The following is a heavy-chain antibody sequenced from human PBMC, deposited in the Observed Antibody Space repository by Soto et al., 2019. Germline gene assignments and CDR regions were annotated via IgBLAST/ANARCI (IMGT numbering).Heavy chain of an antibody. V-gene: IGHV2-26*01. CDR1: GFSLSNARMG. CDR2: IFSNDEK. CDR3: ARIRGSSWQPNWFDP. D-gene: IGHD6-13*01. Sequence: QVTLKESGPVLVNPTETLTLTCTVSGFSLSNARMGVSWIRQPPGKALEWLAHIFSNDEKSYSTSLKSRLTISKDTSKSQVVLTMTNMDPVDTATYYCARIRGSSWQPNWFDPWGQGTLVTVSS. J-gene: IGHJ5*02.